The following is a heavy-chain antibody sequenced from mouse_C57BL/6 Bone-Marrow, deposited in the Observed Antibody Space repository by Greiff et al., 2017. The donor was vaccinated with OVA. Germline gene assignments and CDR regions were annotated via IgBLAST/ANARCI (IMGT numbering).Heavy chain of an antibody. J-gene: IGHJ4*01. D-gene: IGHD2-3*01. Sequence: VQLKESGPELVKPGDSVKISCKASGYSFTGYFMNWVMQSHGKSLEWIGRINPYNGDTFYNQKFKGKATLTVDKSSSTAHMELRSLTSEDSAVYYCARRGIYDGYFYAMDYWGQGTSVTVSS. CDR1: GYSFTGYF. V-gene: IGHV1-20*01. CDR3: ARRGIYDGYFYAMDY. CDR2: INPYNGDT.